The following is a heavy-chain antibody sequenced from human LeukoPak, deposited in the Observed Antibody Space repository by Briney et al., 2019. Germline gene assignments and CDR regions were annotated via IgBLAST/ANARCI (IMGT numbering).Heavy chain of an antibody. CDR2: IYTSGST. V-gene: IGHV4-4*09. CDR1: GVSISSYY. CDR3: ARLHDYGDYYYYYYYMDV. Sequence: SETLSLTCTDSGVSISSYYWSWIRQPPGKGLEWIGYIYTSGSTNYNPSLKSRVTISVDTSKNQFSLKLSSVTAADTAVYYCARLHDYGDYYYYYYYMDVWGKGTTVTVSS. J-gene: IGHJ6*03. D-gene: IGHD4-17*01.